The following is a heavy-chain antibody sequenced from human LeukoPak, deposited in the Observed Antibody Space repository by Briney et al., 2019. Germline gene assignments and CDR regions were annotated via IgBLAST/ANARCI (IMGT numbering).Heavy chain of an antibody. CDR3: AKDPPSSGTTFDY. CDR1: GFTFSSYV. J-gene: IGHJ4*02. CDR2: ISGNGGAT. Sequence: GGSLRLSCAASGFTFSSYVMSWVRQAPGMGLEWVSTISGNGGATYYADSVKGRFTISRDNSKNTLYLQMNSLRAEDTAVYYCAKDPPSSGTTFDYWGQGTLVTVSS. V-gene: IGHV3-23*01. D-gene: IGHD2/OR15-2a*01.